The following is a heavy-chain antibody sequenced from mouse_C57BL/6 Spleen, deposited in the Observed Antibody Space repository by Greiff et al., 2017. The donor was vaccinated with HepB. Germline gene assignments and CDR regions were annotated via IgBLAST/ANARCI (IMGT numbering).Heavy chain of an antibody. CDR2: IWSGGST. Sequence: VHLVESGPGLVQPSQSLSITCTVSGFSLTSYGVHWVRQSPGKGLEWLGVIWSGGSTDYNAAFISRLSISKDKSKSQVFFKMNSLQADDTAIYYCARNRDGYYVSMDYWGQGTSVTVSS. CDR1: GFSLTSYG. J-gene: IGHJ4*01. D-gene: IGHD2-3*01. CDR3: ARNRDGYYVSMDY. V-gene: IGHV2-2*01.